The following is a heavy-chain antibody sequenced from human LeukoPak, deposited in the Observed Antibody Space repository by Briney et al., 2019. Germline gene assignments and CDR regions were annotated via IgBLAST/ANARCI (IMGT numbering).Heavy chain of an antibody. Sequence: SQTLSLTCTISGGSISSGSYYWSWIRQPAWKGLEWIGRIYTSGSTNYNPSLKSRVTISVDTSKNQFSLKLSSVTAADTAVYYCASVWNYYYMDVWGQGTTVTVSS. J-gene: IGHJ6*03. CDR1: GGSISSGSYY. V-gene: IGHV4-61*02. D-gene: IGHD2-21*01. CDR2: IYTSGST. CDR3: ASVWNYYYMDV.